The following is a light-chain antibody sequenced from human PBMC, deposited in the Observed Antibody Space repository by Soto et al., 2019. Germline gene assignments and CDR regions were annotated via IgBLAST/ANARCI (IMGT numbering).Light chain of an antibody. J-gene: IGKJ1*01. CDR3: QQCGISPPT. Sequence: ERAALSCRASQGVSTKFLAWYQQKPGQAPRLLIYAASNRATGIPDRFSGSGSGTDFTLTISRLEPEDFAVYYCQQCGISPPTFA. CDR1: QGVSTKF. V-gene: IGKV3-20*01. CDR2: AAS.